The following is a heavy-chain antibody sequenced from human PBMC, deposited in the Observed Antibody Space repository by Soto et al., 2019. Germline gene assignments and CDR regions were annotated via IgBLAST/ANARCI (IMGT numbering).Heavy chain of an antibody. D-gene: IGHD1-26*01. CDR2: ISYDGSNK. CDR3: AKDVVVGATTGLGDYYYYYVIDF. J-gene: IGHJ6*02. Sequence: QVQLVESGGGVVQPGRSLRLSCAASGFTFSSYGMHWVRQAPGKGLEGVAVISYDGSNKYYADSVKGRFTISRDTSKNALYLQMNSLRAEDTAVYYCAKDVVVGATTGLGDYYYYYVIDFWGQGTTVTVSS. CDR1: GFTFSSYG. V-gene: IGHV3-30*18.